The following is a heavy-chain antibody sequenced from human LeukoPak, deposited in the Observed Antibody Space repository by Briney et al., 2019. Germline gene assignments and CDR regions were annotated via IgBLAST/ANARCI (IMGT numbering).Heavy chain of an antibody. Sequence: GGSLRLSCAASGSSGTTNYMSWVRQAPGKGLEWVSAISGSGGSTYYADSVKGRFTISRDNSKNTLYLQMNSLRAEDTAVYYCAKDFEISSWYEAYYYYYYGMDVWGQGTTVTVSS. CDR3: AKDFEISSWYEAYYYYYYGMDV. V-gene: IGHV3-23*01. CDR2: ISGSGGST. CDR1: GSSGTTNY. D-gene: IGHD6-13*01. J-gene: IGHJ6*02.